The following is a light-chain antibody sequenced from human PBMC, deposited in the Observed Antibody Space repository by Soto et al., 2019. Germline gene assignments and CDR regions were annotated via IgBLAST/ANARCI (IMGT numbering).Light chain of an antibody. Sequence: DVQMTQSPSTLSASVGDRVTITCRASERIGSWLAWHQLKPGTVPKLLIYKASTLTKGVTSTFSGSGSGTEFNLTINRLQPDDFAAYYCQQYSSSPRTFGQGTKVDIK. CDR3: QQYSSSPRT. CDR2: KAS. CDR1: ERIGSW. J-gene: IGKJ1*01. V-gene: IGKV1-5*03.